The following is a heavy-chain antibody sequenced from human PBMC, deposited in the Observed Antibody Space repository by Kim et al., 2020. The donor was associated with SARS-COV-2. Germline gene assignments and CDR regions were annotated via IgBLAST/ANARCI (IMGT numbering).Heavy chain of an antibody. V-gene: IGHV1-69*13. Sequence: SVKVSCKASGGTFSSYAISWVRQAPGQGLEWMGGIIPIFGTANYAQKFQGRVTITADESTSTAYMELSSLRSEDTAVYHCARDGDGSPYYFDYWGQGTLVTVSS. J-gene: IGHJ4*02. CDR1: GGTFSSYA. D-gene: IGHD2-21*01. CDR3: ARDGDGSPYYFDY. CDR2: IIPIFGTA.